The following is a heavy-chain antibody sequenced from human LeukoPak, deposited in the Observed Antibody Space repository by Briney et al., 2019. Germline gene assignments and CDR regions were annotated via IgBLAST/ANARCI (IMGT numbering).Heavy chain of an antibody. D-gene: IGHD3-10*01. CDR2: ISAYNGNT. CDR1: GGTFSSYA. J-gene: IGHJ3*02. CDR3: ARTPDPLLLWFGDQGAFDI. Sequence: ASVKVSCKASGGTFSSYAISWVRQAPGQGLEWMGWISAYNGNTNYAQKLQGRVTMTTDTSTSTAYMELRSLRSDDTAVYYCARTPDPLLLWFGDQGAFDIWGQGTMVTVSS. V-gene: IGHV1-18*01.